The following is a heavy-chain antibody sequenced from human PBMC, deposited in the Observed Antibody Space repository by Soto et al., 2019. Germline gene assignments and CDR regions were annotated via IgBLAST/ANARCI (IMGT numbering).Heavy chain of an antibody. CDR2: ISGSGGST. J-gene: IGHJ4*02. CDR1: GFTFSSYA. D-gene: IGHD3-3*01. V-gene: IGHV3-23*01. Sequence: GALRLSCAASGFTFSSYAMSWVRQAPGKGLEWVSAISGSGGSTYYADSVKGRFTISRDNSKSTLYLQMNSLRAEDTAVYYCAKDFSPGRPLEIFGVVIPEYYFDYWGQGTLVTVSS. CDR3: AKDFSPGRPLEIFGVVIPEYYFDY.